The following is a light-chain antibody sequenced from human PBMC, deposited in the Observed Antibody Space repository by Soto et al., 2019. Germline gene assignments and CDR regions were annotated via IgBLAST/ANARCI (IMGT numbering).Light chain of an antibody. CDR1: QDIGNW. CDR3: LQANSVPPT. Sequence: DIQMTQSPSSVSASVGDRVTITCRARQDIGNWLLWYQQKPGKAPKLLIFGASSLQSGVPSRFSGNRSGTDFTLPVSSLQPEDSATYFCLQANSVPPTFGQGNKVEI. CDR2: GAS. V-gene: IGKV1-12*01. J-gene: IGKJ1*01.